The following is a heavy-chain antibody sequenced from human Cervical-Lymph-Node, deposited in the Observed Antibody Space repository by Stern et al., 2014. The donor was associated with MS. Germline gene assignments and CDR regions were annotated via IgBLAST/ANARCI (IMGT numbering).Heavy chain of an antibody. CDR3: ARGGVVAGGVYYYYGMDV. J-gene: IGHJ6*02. V-gene: IGHV3-11*01. CDR2: ISHSGTNM. D-gene: IGHD6-19*01. CDR1: GFTFSDYY. Sequence: QVQLVQSGGILVKPGGSLRVSCVASGFTFSDYYMSWIRQAPGKGLEWISYISHSGTNMSYADSVKGRFTISRDNGKKSLFLQMNSLRAEDTAVYYCARGGVVAGGVYYYYGMDVWGQGTTVTVSS.